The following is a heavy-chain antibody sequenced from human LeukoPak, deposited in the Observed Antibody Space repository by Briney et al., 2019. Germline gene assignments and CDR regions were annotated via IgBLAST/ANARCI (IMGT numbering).Heavy chain of an antibody. CDR2: ISAYNGNT. J-gene: IGHJ5*02. V-gene: IGHV1-18*01. CDR3: ARDLPPLTTVTRGWFDP. D-gene: IGHD4-17*01. Sequence: GASVKVSCKASGYTFTSYGISWVRQAPGQGLEWMGWISAYNGNTNYAQKLQGRVTMTTDTSTSTAYMELRSLRSDDTAVYYCARDLPPLTTVTRGWFDPWGQGTLVTVSS. CDR1: GYTFTSYG.